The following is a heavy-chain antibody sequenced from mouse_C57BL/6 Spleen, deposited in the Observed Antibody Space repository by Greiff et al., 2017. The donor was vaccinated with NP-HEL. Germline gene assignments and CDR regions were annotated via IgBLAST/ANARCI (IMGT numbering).Heavy chain of an antibody. D-gene: IGHD1-2*01. CDR1: GYTFTSYW. CDR2: IDPSDSYT. J-gene: IGHJ4*01. V-gene: IGHV1-69*01. Sequence: QVQLKQPGAELVMPGASVKLSCKASGYTFTSYWMHWVKQRPGQGLEWIGEIDPSDSYTNYNQKFKGKSTLTVDKSSSTAYMQLSSLTSEDSAVYYCARGYYGPDYAMDYWGQGTSVTVSS. CDR3: ARGYYGPDYAMDY.